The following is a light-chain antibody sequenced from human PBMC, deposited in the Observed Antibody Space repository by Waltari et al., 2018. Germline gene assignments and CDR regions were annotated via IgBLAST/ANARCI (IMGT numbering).Light chain of an antibody. Sequence: DIQMTQSPSTLSASVGDRVTISCRASQSVGTWLAWYQQKPGKAPKLLIYMASSLESGVPSRFSGSGSGTEFTLTVSSLQPEDSAVYYCQQYNVWPPWTFGQGTKVEIK. CDR3: QQYNVWPPWT. CDR1: QSVGTW. CDR2: MAS. J-gene: IGKJ1*01. V-gene: IGKV1-5*03.